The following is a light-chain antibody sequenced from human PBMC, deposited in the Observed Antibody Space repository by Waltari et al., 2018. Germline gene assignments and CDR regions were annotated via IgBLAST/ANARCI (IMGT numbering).Light chain of an antibody. CDR2: DDN. CDR3: QVWDNDSDHVV. J-gene: IGLJ2*01. Sequence: SYVVTQPPTVSKAPGDTAKISCVGDQLVSKSVHWYLQRPGEAPRLVVFDDNKRPSGIPERLSGSNSGNTATLTITRVEAGDEAEYYCQVWDNDSDHVVFGGGTKLTVL. V-gene: IGLV3-21*01. CDR1: QLVSKS.